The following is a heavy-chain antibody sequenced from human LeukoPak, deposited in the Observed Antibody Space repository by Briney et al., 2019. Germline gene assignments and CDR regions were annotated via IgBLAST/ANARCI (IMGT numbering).Heavy chain of an antibody. D-gene: IGHD1-1*01. Sequence: GGSLRLSCAASGFTVSSNYMSWVRQAPGKGLEWVSVIYSGGSTYYADSVKGRFTISRDNSKNTLYLQMNSMRDEDTAVYYCASEVHTNYYYYMDVWGKGTTVTISS. J-gene: IGHJ6*03. CDR3: ASEVHTNYYYYMDV. CDR2: IYSGGST. CDR1: GFTVSSNY. V-gene: IGHV3-53*01.